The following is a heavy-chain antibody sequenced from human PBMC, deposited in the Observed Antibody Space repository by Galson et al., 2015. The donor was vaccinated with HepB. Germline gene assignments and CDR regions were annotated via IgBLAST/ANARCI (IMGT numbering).Heavy chain of an antibody. CDR2: INAGNGNT. CDR1: GYTFTSYA. V-gene: IGHV1-3*01. D-gene: IGHD3-10*01. J-gene: IGHJ6*03. Sequence: SVKVSCKASGYTFTSYAMHWVRQAPGQRLEWMGRINAGNGNTKYSQKFQGRVTITRDTSASTAYMELSSLRSEDTAVYYCARSPNYGFGTYYYYMDVWGKGTTVTVSS. CDR3: ARSPNYGFGTYYYYMDV.